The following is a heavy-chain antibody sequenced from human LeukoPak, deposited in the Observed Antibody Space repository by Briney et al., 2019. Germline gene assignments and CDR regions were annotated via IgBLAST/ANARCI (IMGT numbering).Heavy chain of an antibody. Sequence: PGGSLRLSCAASGFTFSSYAMSWVRQAPGKGLEWVSAISGSGGSTYYADSVKGRFTISRDNSKNTLYLQMNSLRAEDTAVYYCAKESLGYYDSSGYYYILAFDYWGQGTLVTVSS. CDR2: ISGSGGST. J-gene: IGHJ4*02. V-gene: IGHV3-23*01. CDR3: AKESLGYYDSSGYYYILAFDY. CDR1: GFTFSSYA. D-gene: IGHD3-22*01.